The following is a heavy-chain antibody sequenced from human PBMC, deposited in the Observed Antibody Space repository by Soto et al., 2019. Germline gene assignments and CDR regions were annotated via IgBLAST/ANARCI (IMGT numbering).Heavy chain of an antibody. CDR1: TVSINVPG. Sequence: LRHSCTSSTVSINVPGIQWVRQAPGKGLERVAFISIDGRAQYYADSVKGRFTISRDYSKNTVDLQMNSLRAEDTAVYYCARDKSYYDFWSCYHHNWFDPWGQGTPVTVSS. J-gene: IGHJ5*02. CDR3: ARDKSYYDFWSCYHHNWFDP. CDR2: ISIDGRAQ. V-gene: IGHV3-33*05. D-gene: IGHD3-3*01.